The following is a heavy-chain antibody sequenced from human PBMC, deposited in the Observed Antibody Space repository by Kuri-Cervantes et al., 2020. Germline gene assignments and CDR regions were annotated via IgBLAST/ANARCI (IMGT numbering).Heavy chain of an antibody. V-gene: IGHV3-30-3*01. CDR2: ISYDGSNK. D-gene: IGHD4-11*01. J-gene: IGHJ5*02. CDR3: ARGVGYSNSGRFDP. CDR1: GFTFSSYW. Sequence: GGSLRLSCAASGFTFSSYWMSWVRQAPGKGLEWVAVISYDGSNKYYADSVKGRFTISRDNSKNTLYLQMNSLRAEDTAVYYCARGVGYSNSGRFDPWGQGTLVTVSS.